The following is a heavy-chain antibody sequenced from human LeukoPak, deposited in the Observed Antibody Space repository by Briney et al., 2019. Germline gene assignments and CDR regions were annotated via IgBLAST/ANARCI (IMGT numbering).Heavy chain of an antibody. Sequence: GGSLRLSCAASGFTFSSYVMSWVRQAPGKGLEWVSGISGSGGSTYYADSVKGRFTISRDNSKNTLYLQMNSLRVEDTAVYYCARVLNYYDSSGYYFSYWGQGTLVTVSS. J-gene: IGHJ4*02. V-gene: IGHV3-23*01. CDR1: GFTFSSYV. CDR2: ISGSGGST. D-gene: IGHD3-22*01. CDR3: ARVLNYYDSSGYYFSY.